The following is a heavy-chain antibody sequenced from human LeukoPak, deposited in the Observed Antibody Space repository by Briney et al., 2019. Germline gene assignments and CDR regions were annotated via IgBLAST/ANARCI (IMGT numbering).Heavy chain of an antibody. V-gene: IGHV4-34*01. D-gene: IGHD4-17*01. J-gene: IGHJ5*02. CDR2: INHSGST. CDR3: ARVPYGDYSNWFDP. Sequence: SETLSLTCAVYGGSFSGYYWSWIRQPPGKGLEWIGEINHSGSTNYNPSLKGRVTISVDTSKNQFSLKLSSVTAADTAVYYCARVPYGDYSNWFDPWGQGTLVTVSS. CDR1: GGSFSGYY.